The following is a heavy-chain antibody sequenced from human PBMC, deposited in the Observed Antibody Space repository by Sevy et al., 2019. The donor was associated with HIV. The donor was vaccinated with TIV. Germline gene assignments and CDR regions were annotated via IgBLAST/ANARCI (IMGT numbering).Heavy chain of an antibody. J-gene: IGHJ3*02. V-gene: IGHV3-11*01. CDR2: ISGSTNAI. CDR1: GFSFSDYY. Sequence: GGSLRLSCAASGFSFSDYYMTWIRQAPGKGLEWVSYISGSTNAIFYADSVKGRFIISRDNTKKSLYRRMNTLRAEDTAVYYWARVGLAASGGGFGAFDMWGQGTMVTVSS. CDR3: ARVGLAASGGGFGAFDM. D-gene: IGHD6-13*01.